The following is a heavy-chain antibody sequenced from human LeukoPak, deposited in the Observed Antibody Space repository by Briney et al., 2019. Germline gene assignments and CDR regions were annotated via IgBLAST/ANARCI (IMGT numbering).Heavy chain of an antibody. CDR2: IYYSGST. Sequence: SETLSLTCTVSGGSISSSSYYWGWIRQPPGKGLEWIGSIYYSGSTYYNPSLKSRVTISVDTSKNQFSLKLSSVTAADTAVYYCARHDCVGYCSSTSCYNCMLHAFDIWGQGTMVTVSS. CDR3: ARHDCVGYCSSTSCYNCMLHAFDI. D-gene: IGHD2-2*01. V-gene: IGHV4-39*01. J-gene: IGHJ3*02. CDR1: GGSISSSSYY.